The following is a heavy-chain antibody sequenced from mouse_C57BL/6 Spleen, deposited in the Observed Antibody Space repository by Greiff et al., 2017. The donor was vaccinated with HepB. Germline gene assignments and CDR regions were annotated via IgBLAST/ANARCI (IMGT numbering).Heavy chain of an antibody. D-gene: IGHD1-1*01. CDR2: IHPNSGST. V-gene: IGHV1-64*01. J-gene: IGHJ2*01. CDR3: ARGRYYGSSGDY. CDR1: GYTFTSYW. Sequence: QVQLQQSGAELVKPGASVKLSCKASGYTFTSYWMHWVKQRPGQGLEWIGMIHPNSGSTNYNEKFKSKATLTVDKSSSTAYMQLSSLTSEDSAVYYCARGRYYGSSGDYWGQGTTLTVSS.